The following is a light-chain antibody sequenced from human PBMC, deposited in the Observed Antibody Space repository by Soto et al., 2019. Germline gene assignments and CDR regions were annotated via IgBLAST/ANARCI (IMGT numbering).Light chain of an antibody. CDR1: SSDVGAYNY. CDR3: CSYAGSPYV. Sequence: QFVLTQPRSVSGSPGQSVTISCTGASSDVGAYNYVSWYQQHPGKAPKLMIYDVSTRPSGVPDRFSGSKSGTTASLTISGLQAEDEADYYCCSYAGSPYVFGTGTKVTVL. CDR2: DVS. J-gene: IGLJ1*01. V-gene: IGLV2-11*01.